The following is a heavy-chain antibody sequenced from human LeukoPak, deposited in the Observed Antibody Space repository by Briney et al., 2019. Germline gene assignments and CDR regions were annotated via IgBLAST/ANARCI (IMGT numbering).Heavy chain of an antibody. CDR1: GYTFTSYG. D-gene: IGHD3-10*01. CDR3: ARKGNYYGSGSHDY. Sequence: GASVEVSCKASGYTFTSYGISWVRQAPGQGLEWMGWISAYNGNTNYAQKLQGRVTMTTDTSTSTAYMELRSLRSDDTAVYYCARKGNYYGSGSHDYWGQGTLVTVSS. V-gene: IGHV1-18*01. J-gene: IGHJ4*02. CDR2: ISAYNGNT.